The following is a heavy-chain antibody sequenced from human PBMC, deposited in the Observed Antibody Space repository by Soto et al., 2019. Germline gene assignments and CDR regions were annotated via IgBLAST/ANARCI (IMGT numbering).Heavy chain of an antibody. V-gene: IGHV1-69*12. D-gene: IGHD6-19*01. CDR1: GGTFRTYA. CDR3: AKGAVAGTPTSYYYYGMDV. CDR2: IIPIFGTV. J-gene: IGHJ6*02. Sequence: QVQLRQSGAEVKNPGSSVRVSCEASGGTFRTYAISWVRQAPGQGLEWMGEIIPIFGTVNYAQKFQGRVTITADESTTTVYMDLRSLRSEDTAVYYCAKGAVAGTPTSYYYYGMDVWGQGTTVTVSS.